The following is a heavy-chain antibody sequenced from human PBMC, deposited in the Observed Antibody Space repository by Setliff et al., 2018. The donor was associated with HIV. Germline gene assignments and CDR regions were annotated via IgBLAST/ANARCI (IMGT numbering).Heavy chain of an antibody. D-gene: IGHD3-10*01. V-gene: IGHV3-48*03. CDR3: AIIRVNGSPY. Sequence: PGGSLRLSCAASGFKFNNYEMNWVRQAPGKGLEWVSYISTNSNIMHYAESVKGRFTISRDNAKSSMYLQMNNLRAEDTAVYYCAIIRVNGSPYWGQGTPVTVSS. CDR1: GFKFNNYE. CDR2: ISTNSNIM. J-gene: IGHJ4*02.